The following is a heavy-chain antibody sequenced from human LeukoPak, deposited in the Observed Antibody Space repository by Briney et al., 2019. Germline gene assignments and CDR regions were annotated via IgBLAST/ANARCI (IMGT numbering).Heavy chain of an antibody. CDR1: GYTFTSYE. CDR2: MNPNSGNT. V-gene: IGHV1-8*01. CDR3: AREGPQDAFDI. J-gene: IGHJ3*02. Sequence: APVKVSCMASGYTFTSYEINWVRQATGQGLEWMGWMNPNSGNTGYAQKFQGRVTMTRSSSISTAYMELRSLRSEDTAVYYCAREGPQDAFDIWGQGTMVTVSS.